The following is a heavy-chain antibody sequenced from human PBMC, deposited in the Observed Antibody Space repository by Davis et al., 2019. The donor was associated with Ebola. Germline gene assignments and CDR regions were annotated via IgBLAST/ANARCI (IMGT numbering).Heavy chain of an antibody. D-gene: IGHD5-24*01. CDR3: ARDRGGYNWGDALDI. CDR1: GGSISDHY. Sequence: PSETLSLTCTVSGGSISDHYWNWIRQPPGKGLEWLGHIYYSGSTNYNPSLKSRLSISADTSKNQFSLRLSSVTAADTAVYYCARDRGGYNWGDALDIWGHGTMVTVSS. CDR2: IYYSGST. J-gene: IGHJ3*02. V-gene: IGHV4-59*11.